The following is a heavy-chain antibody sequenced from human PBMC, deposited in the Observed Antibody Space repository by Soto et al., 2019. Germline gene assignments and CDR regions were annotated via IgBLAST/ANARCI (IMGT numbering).Heavy chain of an antibody. D-gene: IGHD3-22*01. V-gene: IGHV3-33*01. CDR3: AREDYYYDSSGYSYYFDY. Sequence: QVQLVESGGGVVQPGRSLRLSCAASGFTFSSYGMQWVRQAPGKGLEWVAVIWYDGSNKYYADSVKGRFTISRDNSKNTLYLQMNSLRAEDTAVYYCAREDYYYDSSGYSYYFDYWGQGTLVTVSS. CDR2: IWYDGSNK. J-gene: IGHJ4*02. CDR1: GFTFSSYG.